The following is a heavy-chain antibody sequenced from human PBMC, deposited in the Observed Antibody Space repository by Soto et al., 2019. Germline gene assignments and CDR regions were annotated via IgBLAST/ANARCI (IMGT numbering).Heavy chain of an antibody. Sequence: GASVKVSCKASGYTFISYAMHWVRQASGQRLEWMGWINAGYGNTKSSQKFQHRVTISRDTSASTAYMELTSLRSEDTAVYYCARDTGDGPFDFWGQGTLVTVSS. V-gene: IGHV1-3*01. CDR2: INAGYGNT. CDR3: ARDTGDGPFDF. D-gene: IGHD7-27*01. CDR1: GYTFISYA. J-gene: IGHJ4*02.